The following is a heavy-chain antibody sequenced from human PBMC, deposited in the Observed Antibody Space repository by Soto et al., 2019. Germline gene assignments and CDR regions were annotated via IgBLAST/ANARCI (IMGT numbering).Heavy chain of an antibody. Sequence: QITLKESGPPLVKPTQTLTLTCTFSGFSLTTDRVGVGWIRQPPGEALEWLAVSYWDDSKTYRPSLESRLTITTDTSKNPVALTMTTMDSLDTATYYCAHAYGGKSLYWGEGTLVTASP. CDR1: GFSLTTDRVG. J-gene: IGHJ4*02. CDR2: SYWDDSK. V-gene: IGHV2-5*02. D-gene: IGHD1-26*01. CDR3: AHAYGGKSLY.